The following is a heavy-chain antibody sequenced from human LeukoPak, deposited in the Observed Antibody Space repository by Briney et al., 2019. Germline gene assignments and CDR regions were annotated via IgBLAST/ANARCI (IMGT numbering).Heavy chain of an antibody. CDR3: ARVPLDCSSSRCYTGYHYYYGMDV. CDR1: GFTFSSYG. CDR2: ISYDGSNK. V-gene: IGHV3-30*03. Sequence: PGRSLRLSCAASGFTFSSYGMHWVRQAPGKGLEWVAVISYDGSNKYYADSVKGRFTISRDNSNSTLYLQMNSLRGEDTAVYYCARVPLDCSSSRCYTGYHYYYGMDVWGQGTTVTVSS. J-gene: IGHJ6*02. D-gene: IGHD2-2*02.